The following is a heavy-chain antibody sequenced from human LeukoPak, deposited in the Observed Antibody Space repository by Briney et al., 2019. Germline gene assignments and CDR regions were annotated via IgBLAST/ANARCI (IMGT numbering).Heavy chain of an antibody. CDR2: ISGRSNHI. CDR1: GFTFSRYN. V-gene: IGHV3-21*01. J-gene: IGHJ6*03. CDR3: ARDAQWLVPEGYYYYMDV. Sequence: PGGSLRLSCAGSGFTFSRYNLNWFRQAPGKGLERVSSISGRSNHILYAGSVKGRFTISRDNAKNSLYLQMNSLGAEDTAVYYCARDAQWLVPEGYYYYMDVWGKGTTVTVSS. D-gene: IGHD6-19*01.